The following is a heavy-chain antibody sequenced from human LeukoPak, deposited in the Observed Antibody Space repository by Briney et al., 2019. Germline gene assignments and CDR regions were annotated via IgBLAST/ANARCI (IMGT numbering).Heavy chain of an antibody. CDR3: ARKSGSVTSEVDFDY. V-gene: IGHV3-7*01. D-gene: IGHD4-17*01. CDR1: GFTFSSYW. Sequence: GGSLRLSCAASGFTFSSYWMSWVRQAPGKGLEWVATIRQDGSQKYYVDSVKGRFTISRDNAKNSLYLQMNSLRAEDTAVYYCARKSGSVTSEVDFDYWGQGTLVTVSS. CDR2: IRQDGSQK. J-gene: IGHJ4*02.